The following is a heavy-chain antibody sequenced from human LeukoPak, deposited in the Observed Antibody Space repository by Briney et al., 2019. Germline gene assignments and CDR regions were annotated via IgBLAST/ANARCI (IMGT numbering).Heavy chain of an antibody. Sequence: PGGSLRLSCAASGFIFSSYDFNWVRQAPGKGLEWVSYISSRSRTIYYADSVKGRFTISRDNAQKSLYLQMNSLRAEDTAVYYCARASGGGVSFWRGLVAAAARQKENWFDPWGQGTLVTVSS. CDR1: GFIFSSYD. CDR3: ARASGGGVSFWRGLVAAAARQKENWFDP. D-gene: IGHD6-13*01. CDR2: ISSRSRTI. V-gene: IGHV3-48*04. J-gene: IGHJ5*02.